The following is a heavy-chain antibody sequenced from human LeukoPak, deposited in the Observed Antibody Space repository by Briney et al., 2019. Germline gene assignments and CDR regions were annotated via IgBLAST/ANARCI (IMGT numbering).Heavy chain of an antibody. CDR2: ISAYNGNT. CDR1: GYTFTSYG. V-gene: IGHV1-18*01. D-gene: IGHD3-3*01. Sequence: ASVNVSCKASGYTFTSYGISWVRQAPGQGLEWMGWISAYNGNTNYAQKLQGRVTMTTDTSTSTAYMELRSLRSDDTAVYYCARDEYDFWSGYYTFGGYWGQGTLVTVSS. J-gene: IGHJ4*02. CDR3: ARDEYDFWSGYYTFGGY.